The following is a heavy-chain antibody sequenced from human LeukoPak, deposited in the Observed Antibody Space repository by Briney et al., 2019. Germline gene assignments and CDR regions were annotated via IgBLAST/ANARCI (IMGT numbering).Heavy chain of an antibody. D-gene: IGHD6-19*01. CDR3: ARVFQEAVAEYYFDY. CDR1: GGSISSGDYY. V-gene: IGHV4-30-4*08. J-gene: IGHJ4*02. CDR2: IYYSRST. Sequence: PSETLSLTCTVSGGSISSGDYYWSWIRQPPGKGLEWIGYIYYSRSTYYNPSLKSRVTISVDTSKNQFSLKLSSVTAADTAVYYCARVFQEAVAEYYFDYWGQGTLVTVSS.